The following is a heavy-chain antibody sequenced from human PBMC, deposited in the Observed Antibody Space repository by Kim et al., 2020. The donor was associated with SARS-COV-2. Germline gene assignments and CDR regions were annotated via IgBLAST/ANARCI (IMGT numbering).Heavy chain of an antibody. V-gene: IGHV1-2*02. Sequence: KLQGRVTMTRDTSISTAYMELSRLRSDDTAVYYCARDQSIAARPTAFDIWGQGTMVTVSS. CDR3: ARDQSIAARPTAFDI. D-gene: IGHD6-6*01. J-gene: IGHJ3*02.